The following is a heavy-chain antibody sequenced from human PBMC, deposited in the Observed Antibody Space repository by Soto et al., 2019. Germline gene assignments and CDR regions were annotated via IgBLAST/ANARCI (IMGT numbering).Heavy chain of an antibody. D-gene: IGHD1-26*01. J-gene: IGHJ4*02. CDR3: AKDREWELLDY. CDR2: INGDGRTT. Sequence: GGSLRLSCTASGVTFSSYWMHWVRQAPGKGLVWVSRINGDGRTTTYADSVKGRFTISRDNSKNTLYLQMSSLRAEDTAVYYCAKDREWELLDYWGQGTLVTVSS. V-gene: IGHV3-74*01. CDR1: GVTFSSYW.